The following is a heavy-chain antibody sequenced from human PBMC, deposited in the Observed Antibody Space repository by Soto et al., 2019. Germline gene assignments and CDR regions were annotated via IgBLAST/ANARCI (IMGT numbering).Heavy chain of an antibody. CDR3: ARIVRYYYDTSGSYYFDY. CDR2: IYYSGNT. CDR1: GGSTSSYY. Sequence: SETLSLTCTVSGGSTSSYYWSWIRQPPGKGLEWIGYIYYSGNTNYNPSLKSRVTISIDTSKNQFSLKLSSVTAADTAVYYCARIVRYYYDTSGSYYFDYWGQGTLVTVSS. V-gene: IGHV4-59*01. J-gene: IGHJ4*02. D-gene: IGHD3-22*01.